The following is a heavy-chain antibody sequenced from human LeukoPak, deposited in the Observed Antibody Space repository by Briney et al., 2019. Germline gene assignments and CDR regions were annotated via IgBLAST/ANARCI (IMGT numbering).Heavy chain of an antibody. CDR1: GFTFDDYA. CDR2: ISWNSGSI. D-gene: IGHD3-22*01. J-gene: IGHJ4*02. Sequence: GRSLRLSCAASGFTFDDYAMHRVRQAPGKGLEWVSGISWNSGSIGYADSVKGRFTISRDNAKNSLYLQMNSLRAEDTALYYCAKGGEYYYDSSGYYYWGQGTLVTVSS. V-gene: IGHV3-9*01. CDR3: AKGGEYYYDSSGYYY.